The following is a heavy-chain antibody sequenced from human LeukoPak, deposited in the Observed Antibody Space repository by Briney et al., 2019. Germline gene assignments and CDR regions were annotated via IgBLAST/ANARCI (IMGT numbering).Heavy chain of an antibody. V-gene: IGHV4-4*07. CDR2: IYSSGST. Sequence: SETLFLTCTVSGGSISNYYCSWIRQPAGKGLEWIGRIYSSGSTNYNPSLKSRVTMSVDTSNNQFSLKVSSVTAADTAVYYCARGNGEVTRESFDYWGQGTLVTVSS. CDR3: ARGNGEVTRESFDY. J-gene: IGHJ4*02. D-gene: IGHD4-17*01. CDR1: GGSISNYY.